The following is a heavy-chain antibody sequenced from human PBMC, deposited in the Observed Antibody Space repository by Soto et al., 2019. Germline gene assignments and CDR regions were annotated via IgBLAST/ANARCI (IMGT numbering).Heavy chain of an antibody. Sequence: QLQLQESGPGLVKPSETLSLTCTVSGGSISSSSYYWGWIRQPPGKGLEWIGSIYYSGSTYYNPSLTSRVTLSVDTSKNQFSLKLSSVTAADTAVYYCASEIVFSTLTGGADAFDIWGQGTMVTVSS. J-gene: IGHJ3*02. V-gene: IGHV4-39*01. CDR1: GGSISSSSYY. CDR3: ASEIVFSTLTGGADAFDI. CDR2: IYYSGST. D-gene: IGHD4-17*01.